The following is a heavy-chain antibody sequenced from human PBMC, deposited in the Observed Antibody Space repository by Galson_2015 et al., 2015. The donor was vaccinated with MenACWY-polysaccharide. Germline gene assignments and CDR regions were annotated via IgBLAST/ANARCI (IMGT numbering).Heavy chain of an antibody. V-gene: IGHV3-30*03. D-gene: IGHD2-21*02. CDR2: ISNDQSVR. J-gene: IGHJ4*02. CDR1: GFTFNSYG. CDR3: AFGRCGTNCYYYEF. Sequence: SLRLSCAASGFTFNSYGMHWVRQAPGKRLEWVSLISNDQSVRHYADAMKGRFTVSRDDSKNTVFLQMNSLEPEDTAVYFCAFGRCGTNCYYYEFWGEGTLVSVSS.